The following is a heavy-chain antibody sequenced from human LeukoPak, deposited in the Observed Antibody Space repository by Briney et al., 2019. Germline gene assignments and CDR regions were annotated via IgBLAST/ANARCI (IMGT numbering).Heavy chain of an antibody. D-gene: IGHD3-22*01. CDR1: GFTFSSYW. CDR2: IKQDGSER. V-gene: IGHV3-7*01. J-gene: IGHJ3*02. CDR3: ARDYDRNAFDI. Sequence: GGSLRLSCAASGFTFSSYWMSWVRQAPGKGLEWVANIKQDGSERYYVDSVKGRFTISRDNAKNSLYLQMNSLRAEDTAVYYCARDYDRNAFDIWGQGTMVTVSS.